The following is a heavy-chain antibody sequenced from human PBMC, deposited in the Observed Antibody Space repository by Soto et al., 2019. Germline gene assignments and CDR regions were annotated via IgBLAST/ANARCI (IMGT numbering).Heavy chain of an antibody. J-gene: IGHJ6*02. CDR3: ARDWIQLPLGKYSFNGMDV. V-gene: IGHV1-69*06. CDR1: GRTFSDYA. D-gene: IGHD5-18*01. Sequence: QVQPVQSGAEMRKRGSELSVSCRACGRTFSDYALSWVRQAPGQGVQWMGGIVARVGSPNYAQKFGGRVTITADTSSSTVYMALSSLRFDDTAVYFCARDWIQLPLGKYSFNGMDVWGQGTTIIVSS. CDR2: IVARVGSP.